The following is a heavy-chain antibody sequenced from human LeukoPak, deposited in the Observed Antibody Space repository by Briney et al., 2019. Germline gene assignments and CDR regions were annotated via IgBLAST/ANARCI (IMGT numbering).Heavy chain of an antibody. CDR2: MNPNSGNT. Sequence: ASVRVSSTASGYTFTSYDTNWVRQAPGQGLGWMGWMNPNSGNTGYAQKFQGRVTMTRNTSISTAYMELSSLRSEDTAVYYCARDSSSGYEAIPNYYYYYGMDVWGQGTTVTVSS. CDR3: ARDSSSGYEAIPNYYYYYGMDV. CDR1: GYTFTSYD. J-gene: IGHJ6*02. V-gene: IGHV1-8*01. D-gene: IGHD5-12*01.